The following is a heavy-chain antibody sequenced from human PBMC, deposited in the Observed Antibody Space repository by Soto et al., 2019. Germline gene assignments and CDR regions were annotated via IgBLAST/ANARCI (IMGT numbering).Heavy chain of an antibody. CDR2: IYPGDSDT. CDR3: ARLSDSYGSGFYGMDG. V-gene: IGHV5-51*01. CDR1: GYSFTSYW. Sequence: GESLKISCKGSGYSFTSYWIGWVRQMPGKGLEWMGIIYPGDSDTRYSPSFQGQVTISADKSISTAYLQWSSLKASDTAIYYCARLSDSYGSGFYGMDGWGQGTTVTVSS. D-gene: IGHD3-10*01. J-gene: IGHJ6*02.